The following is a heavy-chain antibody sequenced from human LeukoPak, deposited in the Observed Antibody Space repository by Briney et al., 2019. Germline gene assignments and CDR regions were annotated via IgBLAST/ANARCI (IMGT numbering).Heavy chain of an antibody. CDR2: INPNSGDT. J-gene: IGHJ4*02. V-gene: IGHV1-2*02. D-gene: IGHD1-1*01. CDR3: ARDDNFQFDS. CDR1: GYTFTGYY. Sequence: ASVKVSCKTSGYTFTGYYIHWVRQAPGQGLEWMGWINPNSGDTNSTQKFQGRVTMTRDTSISTAYMELSWLRSDDTAVYYCARDDNFQFDSWGQGTLVTVSS.